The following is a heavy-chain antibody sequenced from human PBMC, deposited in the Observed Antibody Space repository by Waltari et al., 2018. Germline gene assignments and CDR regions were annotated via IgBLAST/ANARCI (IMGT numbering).Heavy chain of an antibody. D-gene: IGHD6-19*01. CDR2: ILSDGSNE. CDR1: GFTFRNYG. CDR3: ARGSYSSGCDF. Sequence: QLVGSGGGVVQPGGSLSLSCAAYGFTFRNYGMHWVRQSPGKGLEWVAVILSDGSNEYYADSVKGRFTISRDNSKNTLYLQMNSLRVQDTAVYYCARGSYSSGCDFWGQGTQVTVSS. V-gene: IGHV3-30*03. J-gene: IGHJ4*02.